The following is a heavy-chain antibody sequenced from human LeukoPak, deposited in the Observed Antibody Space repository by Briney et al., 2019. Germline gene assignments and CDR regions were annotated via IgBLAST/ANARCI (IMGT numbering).Heavy chain of an antibody. CDR2: INHSGST. V-gene: IGHV4-34*01. D-gene: IGHD3-10*01. CDR3: AGGHYGSGSYPLDY. CDR1: GGSFSGYY. J-gene: IGHJ4*02. Sequence: SETLSLTCAVYGGSFSGYYWSWIRQPPGKGLEWIGEINHSGSTNYNPSPKSRVTISVDTSKNQFSLKLSSVTAADTAVYYCAGGHYGSGSYPLDYWGQGTLVTVSS.